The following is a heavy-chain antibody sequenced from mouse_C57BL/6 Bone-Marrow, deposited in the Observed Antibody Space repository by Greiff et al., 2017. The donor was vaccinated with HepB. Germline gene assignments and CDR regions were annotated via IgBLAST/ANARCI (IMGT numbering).Heavy chain of an antibody. Sequence: QVQLQQSGAELMKPGASVKLSCKATGYTFTGYWIEWVKQRPGHGLEWIGEILPGSGSTNYNEKFKGKATFTADTYSNPAYMQLSSLTTEDSAIVYWARRELWERRMWYFDVWGKGTTFTVSS. D-gene: IGHD2-14*01. V-gene: IGHV1-9*01. J-gene: IGHJ1*02. CDR1: GYTFTGYW. CDR2: ILPGSGST. CDR3: ARRELWERRMWYFDV.